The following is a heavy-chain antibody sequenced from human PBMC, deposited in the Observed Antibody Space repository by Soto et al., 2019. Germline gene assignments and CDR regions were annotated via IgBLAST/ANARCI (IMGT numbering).Heavy chain of an antibody. J-gene: IGHJ6*02. D-gene: IGHD3-10*01. Sequence: QVQLVESGGGVVQPGRSLRLSCAASGFTFSSYAMHWVRQAPGKGLEWVAVISYDGSNKYYADSVKGRFTISRDNAKNTLYLQLNSLRAEETAVYYCARAQSSGVRGVIIHGNYGMDVWGQGTTVTVSS. CDR2: ISYDGSNK. V-gene: IGHV3-30-3*01. CDR1: GFTFSSYA. CDR3: ARAQSSGVRGVIIHGNYGMDV.